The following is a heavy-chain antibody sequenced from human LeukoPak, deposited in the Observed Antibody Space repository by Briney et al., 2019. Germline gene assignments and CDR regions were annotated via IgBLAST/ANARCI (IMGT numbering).Heavy chain of an antibody. D-gene: IGHD4-23*01. J-gene: IGHJ3*02. V-gene: IGHV3-23*01. CDR3: AKDKLTLDAFDI. Sequence: PGGSLRLSCAASGFTFSTYAMSWVRQAPGKGLEWVSAITSSGVTTYYADSVKGRFTISRDNSKNTLYLQVNSLRAEDTAVYYCAKDKLTLDAFDIWGQGTMVTVSS. CDR2: ITSSGVTT. CDR1: GFTFSTYA.